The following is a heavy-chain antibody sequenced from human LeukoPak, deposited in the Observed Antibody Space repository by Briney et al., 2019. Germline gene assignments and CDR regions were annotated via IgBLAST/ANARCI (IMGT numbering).Heavy chain of an antibody. D-gene: IGHD3-10*01. V-gene: IGHV3-53*01. CDR3: ARALLWFGGYYFDY. J-gene: IGHJ4*02. CDR2: IYADGST. Sequence: GGSLRLSCAASGFTVSSNYMSWVRQAPGKGLEWVSVIYADGSTYYADSVRGRFTISRDNAKNTLYLQMNSLRAEDTAVYYCARALLWFGGYYFDYWGQGTLVTVSS. CDR1: GFTVSSNY.